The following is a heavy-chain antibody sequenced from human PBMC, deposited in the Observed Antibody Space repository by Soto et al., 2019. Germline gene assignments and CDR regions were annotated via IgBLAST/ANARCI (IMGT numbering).Heavy chain of an antibody. J-gene: IGHJ4*02. V-gene: IGHV3-20*04. CDR2: LNWNGGST. CDR1: GFTFNDYG. CDR3: VRGPWLVGDVTSFDY. Sequence: GGSLRLSCAASGFTFNDYGMSWVRQAPGKGLEWVSGLNWNGGSTGYADSLRGRFTISRDNAKNSLYLQMNSLRADDTAVYYCVRGPWLVGDVTSFDYWGQGTLVTVSS. D-gene: IGHD6-19*01.